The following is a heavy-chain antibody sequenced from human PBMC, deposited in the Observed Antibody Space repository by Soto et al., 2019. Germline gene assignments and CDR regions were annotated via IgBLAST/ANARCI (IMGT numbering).Heavy chain of an antibody. Sequence: ASVKVSCKDSGYTFTSYAMHWVRQAPGQRLEWMGWINAGNGNTKYSQKFQGRVTITRDTSASTAYMELSSLRSEDTAVYYCARVGQAYCGGDCYAFDIWGQGTMVTVSS. D-gene: IGHD2-21*02. V-gene: IGHV1-3*01. CDR3: ARVGQAYCGGDCYAFDI. CDR1: GYTFTSYA. J-gene: IGHJ3*02. CDR2: INAGNGNT.